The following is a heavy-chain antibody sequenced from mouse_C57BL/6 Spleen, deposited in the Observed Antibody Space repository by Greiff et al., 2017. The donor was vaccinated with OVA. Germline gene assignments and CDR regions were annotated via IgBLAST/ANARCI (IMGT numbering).Heavy chain of an antibody. CDR3: ARTRPGIVRAGGRD. D-gene: IGHD2-5*01. V-gene: IGHV1-80*01. CDR1: GYAFSSYW. CDR2: IYPGDGDT. Sequence: QVQLQQSGAELVKPGASVKLSCKASGYAFSSYWMNWVKQRPGKGLEWIGQIYPGDGDTNYNGKFKGKATLTADKSSSTAYMQLSSLTSEDSAVEFCARTRPGIVRAGGRDWGQGTSGTVSS. J-gene: IGHJ4*01.